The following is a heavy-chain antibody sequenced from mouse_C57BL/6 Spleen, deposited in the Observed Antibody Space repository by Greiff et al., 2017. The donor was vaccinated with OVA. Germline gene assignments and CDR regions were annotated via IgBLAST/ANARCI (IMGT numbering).Heavy chain of an antibody. V-gene: IGHV1-55*01. J-gene: IGHJ2*01. D-gene: IGHD1-1*01. CDR1: GYTFTSYW. CDR2: IYPGSGST. CDR3: ERPFTTVVEYYFDY. Sequence: VQLQQPGAELVKPGASVKMSCKASGYTFTSYWITWVKQRPGQGLEWIGDIYPGSGSTNYNEKFKSKATLTVDTSSSTAYMQLSSLTSEDSVVYYGERPFTTVVEYYFDYWGQGTTLTVSS.